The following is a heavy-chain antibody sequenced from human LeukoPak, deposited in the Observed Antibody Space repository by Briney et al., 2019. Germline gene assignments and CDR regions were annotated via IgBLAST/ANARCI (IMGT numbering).Heavy chain of an antibody. J-gene: IGHJ4*02. CDR3: ARGFSGFWEFDS. CDR2: ISYAGDTHTGST. Sequence: SETLSLTCDVSGGSFSSYSWNWIRQPPGKGLEWIAEISYAGDTHTGSTSYSASLKSRVTISVDTPKDQFSLHLSSVTAADAGVYYCARGFSGFWEFDSWGQGTLVTVSS. CDR1: GGSFSSYS. D-gene: IGHD1-14*01. V-gene: IGHV4-34*01.